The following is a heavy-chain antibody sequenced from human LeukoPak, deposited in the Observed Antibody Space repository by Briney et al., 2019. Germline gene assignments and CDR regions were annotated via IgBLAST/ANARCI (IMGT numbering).Heavy chain of an antibody. Sequence: GGSLRLSCAASGFTFSNAWMSWVRQAPGKGLEWVGRIKSKTDGATTDYAAPVKGRFTISRDESKNTLYLQMNSLETEDTAVYYCTTEFGGANAAYYFDYWGQGTLVTVS. CDR3: TTEFGGANAAYYFDY. V-gene: IGHV3-15*01. D-gene: IGHD3-16*01. CDR1: GFTFSNAW. CDR2: IKSKTDGATT. J-gene: IGHJ4*02.